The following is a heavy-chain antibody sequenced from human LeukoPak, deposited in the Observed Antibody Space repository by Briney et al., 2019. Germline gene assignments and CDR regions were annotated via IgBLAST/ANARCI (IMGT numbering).Heavy chain of an antibody. V-gene: IGHV5-51*01. CDR1: GYSFTSYW. D-gene: IGHD6-19*01. CDR3: ARPQAVAGKKGNYYYYYGMDV. CDR2: IYPGDSDT. Sequence: GESLKISCKGSGYSFTSYWIGWVRQMPGKGLEWMGIIYPGDSDTRYSPSFQGQVTISADKSISTAYLQWSSLKASDTAMYYCARPQAVAGKKGNYYYYYGMDVWGQGTTVTVSS. J-gene: IGHJ6*02.